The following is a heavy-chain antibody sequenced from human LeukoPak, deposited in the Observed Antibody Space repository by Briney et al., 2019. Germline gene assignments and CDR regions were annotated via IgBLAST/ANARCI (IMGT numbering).Heavy chain of an antibody. CDR1: GGSISSYY. CDR3: ARGEVYYYDSSGYYYRVFDY. D-gene: IGHD3-22*01. CDR2: IYYSGST. J-gene: IGHJ4*02. V-gene: IGHV4-59*01. Sequence: KPSETLSLTCTVSGGSISSYYWSWIRQLPGKGLEWIGYIYYSGSTNYNPSLKSRVTISVDTSKNQFSLKLSSVTAADTAVYYCARGEVYYYDSSGYYYRVFDYWGQGTLVTLSS.